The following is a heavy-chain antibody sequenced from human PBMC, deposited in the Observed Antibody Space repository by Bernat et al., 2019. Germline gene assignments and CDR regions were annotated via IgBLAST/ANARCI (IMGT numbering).Heavy chain of an antibody. Sequence: EVQLLESGGGLVQPGGSLRLSCAASGFTFSTYAMAWVRQAPGKGLEWVSAISGSGGTTYYADSVKGRFTISRDNSKNTLYLQMNSLRAEDTAVYHCAKCYNYYYGMDVWGQGTTVTVSS. CDR2: ISGSGGTT. CDR3: AKCYNYYYGMDV. CDR1: GFTFSTYA. V-gene: IGHV3-23*01. J-gene: IGHJ6*02.